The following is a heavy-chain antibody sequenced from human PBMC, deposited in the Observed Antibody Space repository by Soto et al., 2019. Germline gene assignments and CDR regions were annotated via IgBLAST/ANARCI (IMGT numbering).Heavy chain of an antibody. CDR3: AKRSGVVPGPYFDY. V-gene: IGHV3-64D*06. D-gene: IGHD6-19*01. CDR1: GFTFSSYA. Sequence: GSLRLSCSASGFTFSSYAMHWVRQAPGREPEYVSSITANGDTTYYAGSVKGRFTISRDNSKNTLYLQVSSLRAEDTAVYYCAKRSGVVPGPYFDYWGRGTLVTVSS. CDR2: ITANGDTT. J-gene: IGHJ4*02.